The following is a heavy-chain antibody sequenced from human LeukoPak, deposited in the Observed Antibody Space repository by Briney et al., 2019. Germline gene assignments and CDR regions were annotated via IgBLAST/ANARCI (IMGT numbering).Heavy chain of an antibody. D-gene: IGHD3-9*01. Sequence: RPGGPLRLSCAASGFTFDDYGMSWVRQAPGKGLEWVSGISWNGGSTGHADSVKGRFTISRDNSKNTLYLQMNSLRAEDTAVYYCAKDRRLHITIFTDAFDIWGQGTMVTVSS. CDR3: AKDRRLHITIFTDAFDI. CDR2: ISWNGGST. CDR1: GFTFDDYG. V-gene: IGHV3-20*04. J-gene: IGHJ3*02.